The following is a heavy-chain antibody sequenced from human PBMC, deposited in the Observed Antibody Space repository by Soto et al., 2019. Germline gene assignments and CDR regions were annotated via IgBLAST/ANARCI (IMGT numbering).Heavy chain of an antibody. CDR1: GFTFSGYW. V-gene: IGHV3-74*01. CDR3: TRALDGMIPTAY. J-gene: IGHJ4*02. CDR2: INSDGTYI. D-gene: IGHD3-22*01. Sequence: EVQLVESGGGLVQPGGSLRLSCAASGFTFSGYWMHWVRQAPGKGLTWVSRINSDGTYISSADSVRGRFTISRDDARNTLYLQMNSLRIEDTAVYYCTRALDGMIPTAYWGQGTLVTVSS.